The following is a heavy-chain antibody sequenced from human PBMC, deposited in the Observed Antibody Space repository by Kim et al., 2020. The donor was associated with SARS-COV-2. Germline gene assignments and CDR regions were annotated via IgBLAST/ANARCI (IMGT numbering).Heavy chain of an antibody. V-gene: IGHV3-7*01. D-gene: IGHD3-10*01. CDR2: IKQDGSEK. Sequence: GGSLRLSCAASGFTFSSYWMSWVRQAPGKGLEWVANIKQDGSEKYYVDSVKGRFTISRDNAKNSLYLQMNSLRAEDTAVYYCARKVLLWFGECHFDYWGQGTLVTVSS. CDR3: ARKVLLWFGECHFDY. CDR1: GFTFSSYW. J-gene: IGHJ4*02.